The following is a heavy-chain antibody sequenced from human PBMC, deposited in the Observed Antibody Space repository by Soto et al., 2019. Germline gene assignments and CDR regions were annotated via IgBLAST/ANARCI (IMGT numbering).Heavy chain of an antibody. Sequence: PGGSLRLSCAASGFTFNNHAMSWVRQAPGKRLEWVSVISGTGGSTYYADSVKGRFTISRDNSKNTVSLQMNSLRAEDTAVYYCAKTKGYCSGSSCYSSSDYWGQGTRVTVSS. D-gene: IGHD2-15*01. CDR2: ISGTGGST. CDR1: GFTFNNHA. J-gene: IGHJ4*02. CDR3: AKTKGYCSGSSCYSSSDY. V-gene: IGHV3-23*01.